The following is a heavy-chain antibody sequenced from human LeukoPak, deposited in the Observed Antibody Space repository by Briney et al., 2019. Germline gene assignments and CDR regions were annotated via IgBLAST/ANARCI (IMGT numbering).Heavy chain of an antibody. V-gene: IGHV3-48*03. CDR3: ARDSGGSSPFDY. J-gene: IGHJ4*02. CDR1: GFTFSSYE. Sequence: PGGSLRLSCAASGFTFSSYEMNWVRQAPGKGLEWVSYIDNSDSTIYYADSVKGRFTISRDNAKNSLYLQMNSLRAEDTAVYYCARDSGGSSPFDYWGQGTLVTVSS. D-gene: IGHD2-15*01. CDR2: IDNSDSTI.